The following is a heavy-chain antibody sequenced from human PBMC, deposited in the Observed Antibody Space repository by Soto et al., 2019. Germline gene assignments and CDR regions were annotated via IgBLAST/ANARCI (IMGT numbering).Heavy chain of an antibody. V-gene: IGHV3-13*01. D-gene: IGHD3-10*01. CDR3: ARGFGELALYYYYGMDV. Sequence: EVQLVESGGGLVQPEGSLRLSCAASGFTFSSYDMHWVRQATGKGLEWVSAIGTAGDTYYPGSVKGRFTISRENAKNSLYLQMNSLRAEDTAVYYCARGFGELALYYYYGMDVWGQGTTVTVSS. CDR2: IGTAGDT. CDR1: GFTFSSYD. J-gene: IGHJ6*02.